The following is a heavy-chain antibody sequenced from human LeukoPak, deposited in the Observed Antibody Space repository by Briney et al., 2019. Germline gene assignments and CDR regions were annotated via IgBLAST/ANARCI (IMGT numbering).Heavy chain of an antibody. J-gene: IGHJ4*02. CDR3: AKDGGFYSSSWRFDY. D-gene: IGHD6-13*01. CDR1: GFTVSSNY. Sequence: GGSLRLSCAASGFTVSSNYMSRVRQAPGKGLEWVAFIRYDGSNKCYADSVKGRFTISRDNSKNTLYLQMNSLRAEDTAVYYCAKDGGFYSSSWRFDYWGQGTLVTVSS. CDR2: IRYDGSNK. V-gene: IGHV3-30*02.